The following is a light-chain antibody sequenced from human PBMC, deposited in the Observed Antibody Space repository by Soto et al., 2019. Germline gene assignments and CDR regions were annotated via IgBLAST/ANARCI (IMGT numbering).Light chain of an antibody. Sequence: QLVLTQSPSASASLGASVKLTCTLSSGHSSYAIAWHQQQPEKGPRYLMKLNSDGSHSKGDGIPDRFSGSSSGAERHLTISSLQSEDDADYYCQTWGTGIPWVFGGGTKLTVL. J-gene: IGLJ3*02. CDR3: QTWGTGIPWV. CDR1: SGHSSYA. V-gene: IGLV4-69*01. CDR2: LNSDGSH.